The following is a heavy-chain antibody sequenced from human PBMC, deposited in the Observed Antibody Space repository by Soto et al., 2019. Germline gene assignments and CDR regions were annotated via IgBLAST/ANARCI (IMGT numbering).Heavy chain of an antibody. J-gene: IGHJ6*02. D-gene: IGHD3-22*01. CDR1: GFTFTSSA. CDR3: AADKNYYDSSGYQDYYYGMDV. Sequence: SVKVSCKASGFTFTSSAVQWVLQARGQRLEWIGWIVVGSGNTNYAQKFQERVTITRDVSTSTAYMELSSLRSEDTAVYYCAADKNYYDSSGYQDYYYGMDVWGQGTTVTVSS. V-gene: IGHV1-58*01. CDR2: IVVGSGNT.